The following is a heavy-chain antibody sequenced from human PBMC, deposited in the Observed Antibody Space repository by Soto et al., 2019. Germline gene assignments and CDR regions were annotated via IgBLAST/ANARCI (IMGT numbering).Heavy chain of an antibody. CDR3: AKVLMVNHHYHQYGMDV. CDR1: GFAFSAYG. Sequence: QVELVESGGGVVQPGRSLRLSCAASGFAFSAYGMHWVRQAPGKGLEWVALITNAGGETYYLDSVKGRFVISRDDSRHTLHLQMNGLRAEDTAVYYCAKVLMVNHHYHQYGMDVRGQGTTVSVSS. D-gene: IGHD3-10*01. CDR2: ITNAGGET. V-gene: IGHV3-30*18. J-gene: IGHJ6*02.